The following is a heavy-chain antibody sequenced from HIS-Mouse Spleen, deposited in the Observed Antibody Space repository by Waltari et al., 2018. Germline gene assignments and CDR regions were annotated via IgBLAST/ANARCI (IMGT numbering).Heavy chain of an antibody. CDR3: ARIAEGYTSGWYAFDY. CDR1: GFSLSTSGMC. Sequence: QVTLRESGPALVKPTQTLTLTCTFSGFSLSTSGMCVSCIRHPPGKALEWLARIDWDDDKYYSTSLKTRLTISRDTSKNQVVLTMTNMDPLDTATYYCARIAEGYTSGWYAFDYWGQGTLVTVSS. V-gene: IGHV2-70*15. J-gene: IGHJ4*02. D-gene: IGHD6-19*01. CDR2: IDWDDDK.